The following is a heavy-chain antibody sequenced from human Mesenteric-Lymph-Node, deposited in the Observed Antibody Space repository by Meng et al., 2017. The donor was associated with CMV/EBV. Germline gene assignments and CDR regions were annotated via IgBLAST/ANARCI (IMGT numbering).Heavy chain of an antibody. CDR2: ISSSSSYI. CDR3: AKDWDSSGRYYFDY. J-gene: IGHJ4*02. V-gene: IGHV3-21*04. Sequence: GGSLRLSCAASGFTFSSYSMNWVRQAPGKGLEWVSSISSSSSYIYYADSVKGRFTISRDNAKNSLYLQMNSLRAEDTAVYYCAKDWDSSGRYYFDYWGQGTLVTVSS. D-gene: IGHD6-19*01. CDR1: GFTFSSYS.